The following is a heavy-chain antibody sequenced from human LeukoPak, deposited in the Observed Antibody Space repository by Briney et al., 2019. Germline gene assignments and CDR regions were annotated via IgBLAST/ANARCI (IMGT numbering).Heavy chain of an antibody. Sequence: GGSLRLSCAASGFTFSSSWMNWVRQAPGKGLEWVGNINEDGSQKNYGDSAKGRFTISRDNARNSLYLHMNSLRVEDRAVYYCARGIAVTVGSCLGYWGRGILVTVSS. CDR3: ARGIAVTVGSCLGY. V-gene: IGHV3-7*01. CDR1: GFTFSSSW. CDR2: INEDGSQK. J-gene: IGHJ4*02. D-gene: IGHD6-19*01.